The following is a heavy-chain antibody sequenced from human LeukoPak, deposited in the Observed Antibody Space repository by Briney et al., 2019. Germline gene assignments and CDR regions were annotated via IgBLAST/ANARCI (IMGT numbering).Heavy chain of an antibody. V-gene: IGHV4-34*01. CDR2: INHRGSI. D-gene: IGHD3-22*01. CDR3: ARGGTFSGYGGY. CDR1: GGSFSGYY. J-gene: IGHJ4*02. Sequence: SETLSLTCAVYGGSFSGYYWNWIRQPPGKGLEWIGEINHRGSINYNPSLKSRVTISVDTSKNQFSLKLSSVTAADTAVYCCARGGTFSGYGGYWGQGTLVIVSS.